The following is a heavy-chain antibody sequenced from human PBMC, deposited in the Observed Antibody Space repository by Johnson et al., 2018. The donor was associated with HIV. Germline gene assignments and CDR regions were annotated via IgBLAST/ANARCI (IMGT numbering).Heavy chain of an antibody. D-gene: IGHD6-6*01. CDR1: GFTVSSNY. V-gene: IGHV3-66*01. J-gene: IGHJ3*02. CDR3: ASGVTARAPLLI. CDR2: IYSGGST. Sequence: EVQLVESGGGLVQPGGSLRLSCAASGFTVSSNYMSWVRQAPGKGLEWVSVIYSGGSTQYADFVKCRFSISRDTSKNTVYLQMIILRPKDTAMYYCASGVTARAPLLIWGQGTMVTVSS.